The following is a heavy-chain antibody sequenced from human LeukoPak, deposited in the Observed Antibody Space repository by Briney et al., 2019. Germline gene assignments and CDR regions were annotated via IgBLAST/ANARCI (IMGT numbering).Heavy chain of an antibody. CDR2: IYPDDSDT. D-gene: IGHD5-12*01. Sequence: GESLKISCKGSGYSFSNYWIGWVRQVPGKGLEWMGIIYPDDSDTKYSPSFQGQVTISADKSISTAYLQWSSLKASDTAMYYCARQRSGYDSSYYYYMDVWGKGTTVTVSS. CDR3: ARQRSGYDSSYYYYMDV. J-gene: IGHJ6*03. CDR1: GYSFSNYW. V-gene: IGHV5-51*01.